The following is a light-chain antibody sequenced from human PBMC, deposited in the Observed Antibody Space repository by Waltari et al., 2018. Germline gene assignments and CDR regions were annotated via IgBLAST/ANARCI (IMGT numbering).Light chain of an antibody. Sequence: QSVLTQPPSVSAAPGQRVTISCSGGSSNIGNNYVSWYRQFPGTAPQLLSYENTERPSGIPGRCPGSKSGTSATLEITGLQAGDEADYYCGTWDSSLSGAVFGGGTHLTVL. V-gene: IGLV1-51*02. CDR2: ENT. J-gene: IGLJ7*01. CDR1: SSNIGNNY. CDR3: GTWDSSLSGAV.